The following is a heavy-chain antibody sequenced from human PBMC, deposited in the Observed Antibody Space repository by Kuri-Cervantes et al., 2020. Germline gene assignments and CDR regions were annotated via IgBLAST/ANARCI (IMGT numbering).Heavy chain of an antibody. Sequence: SETLSLTCAVSGGSISSGGYSWSWIRQPPGKGLEWIGEIYHTGNTNYNPSLKSRLTISVDKSKNQFSLKLTSVTAADTAVYYCLSARFDYWGRGTLVTVSS. CDR2: IYHTGNT. CDR3: LSARFDY. J-gene: IGHJ4*02. CDR1: GGSISSGGYS. V-gene: IGHV4-30-2*01. D-gene: IGHD3-16*02.